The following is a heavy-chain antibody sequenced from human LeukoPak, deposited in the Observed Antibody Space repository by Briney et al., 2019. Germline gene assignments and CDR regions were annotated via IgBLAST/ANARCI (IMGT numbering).Heavy chain of an antibody. J-gene: IGHJ4*02. D-gene: IGHD2-2*01. Sequence: GGSLRLSCAASGFTFSSYDMNWVRQAPGKGLEWVSYISSSGSTIHYADSVKGRFTISRDNAKNSLYLQMNSLRAEDTAVYYCTIIGIVPAAGGQGILVTVSS. CDR3: TIIGIVPAA. CDR1: GFTFSSYD. CDR2: ISSSGSTI. V-gene: IGHV3-48*03.